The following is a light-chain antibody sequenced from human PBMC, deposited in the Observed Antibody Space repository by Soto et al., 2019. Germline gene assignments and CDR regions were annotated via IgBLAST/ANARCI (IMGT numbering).Light chain of an antibody. CDR3: SSYTTSRTYV. CDR1: SSDIGDNNF. CDR2: EVS. J-gene: IGLJ1*01. Sequence: QSVLTQPASVSGSPGQSITFSCTGTSSDIGDNNFVSWYQQRPGKAPQLVIFEVSARPAGISSRFSGSKSGNAASLTISGLQAEDEADYYCSSYTTSRTYVFGTGTKVTAL. V-gene: IGLV2-14*01.